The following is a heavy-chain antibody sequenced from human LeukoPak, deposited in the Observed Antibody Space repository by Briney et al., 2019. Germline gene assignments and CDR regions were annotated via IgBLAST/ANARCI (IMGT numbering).Heavy chain of an antibody. Sequence: SETLSLTCTVSGGSISSSSYYWGWIRQPPGKGLEWIGSIYYSGSTYYNPSLKSRVTKSVDTSKNQFSLRLSSVTAADTAVYYCARDVTTRPGDLDIWGQGTMVTVSS. CDR1: GGSISSSSYY. CDR3: ARDVTTRPGDLDI. V-gene: IGHV4-39*07. J-gene: IGHJ3*02. D-gene: IGHD6-6*01. CDR2: IYYSGST.